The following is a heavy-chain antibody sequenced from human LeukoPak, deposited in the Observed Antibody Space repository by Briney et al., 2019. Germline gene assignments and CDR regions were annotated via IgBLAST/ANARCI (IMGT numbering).Heavy chain of an antibody. J-gene: IGHJ4*02. CDR3: ERAGRYSRTTDY. V-gene: IGHV1-8*01. Sequence: ASVKVSCKASGYTFTSYDINWVRQATGQGLEWMGWMNPNSGNTGYAQKFQGRVTMTRNTSISTAYMELSSLRSEDTAVYYCERAGRYSRTTDYWGQGTLVTVSS. D-gene: IGHD6-13*01. CDR1: GYTFTSYD. CDR2: MNPNSGNT.